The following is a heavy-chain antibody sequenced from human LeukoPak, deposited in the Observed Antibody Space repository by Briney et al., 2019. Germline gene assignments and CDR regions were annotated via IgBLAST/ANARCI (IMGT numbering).Heavy chain of an antibody. V-gene: IGHV4-39*01. D-gene: IGHD3-10*01. CDR1: GGSISSNSYY. CDR3: ARNRYYYGSGNYGVPNWFDP. J-gene: IGHJ5*02. Sequence: SETLSLTCTVSGGSISSNSYYWGWIRQSPGKGLECIVSIYYSGSTYYNPSLKSRVTISVDTSKNQFSLKLSSVTAADTAMYYCARNRYYYGSGNYGVPNWFDPWGQGTLVTVSS. CDR2: IYYSGST.